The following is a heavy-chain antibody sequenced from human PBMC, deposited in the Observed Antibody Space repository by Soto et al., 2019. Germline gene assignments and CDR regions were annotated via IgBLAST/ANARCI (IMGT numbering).Heavy chain of an antibody. J-gene: IGHJ4*02. CDR1: GGSISGYY. V-gene: IGHV4-59*01. CDR3: ARVQMATLYFDY. D-gene: IGHD5-12*01. Sequence: QVQLQESGPGLVKPSETLSLTCTVSGGSISGYYWSWVRQPPGKGLEWIGYIYYSGTHNYNPSLKSRLTISIDTSKNQFSLELNSVTAADTAVHYCARVQMATLYFDYWGQGTLVTVSP. CDR2: IYYSGTH.